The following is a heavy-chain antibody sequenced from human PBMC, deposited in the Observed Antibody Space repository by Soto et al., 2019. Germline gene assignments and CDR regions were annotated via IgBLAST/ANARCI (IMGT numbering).Heavy chain of an antibody. J-gene: IGHJ4*02. D-gene: IGHD3-3*01. CDR1: GFTFSSYS. CDR2: ISSSSSSI. Sequence: EVQLVEFGGGLVQPGGSLRLSCAASGFTFSSYSMNWVRQAPGKGLEWVSYISSSSSSIYYADSVKCRFTISRDNAKNSLYLQMNSLRAENTAVYYCASLWLGGMVSIRGDYWGQGTLVTVSS. CDR3: ASLWLGGMVSIRGDY. V-gene: IGHV3-48*01.